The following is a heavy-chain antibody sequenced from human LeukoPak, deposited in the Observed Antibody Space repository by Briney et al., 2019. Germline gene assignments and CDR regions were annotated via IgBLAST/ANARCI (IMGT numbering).Heavy chain of an antibody. J-gene: IGHJ5*02. CDR3: ARTASGIAAAGTGGNWFDP. CDR2: IIPIFGTA. D-gene: IGHD6-13*01. CDR1: GYTFTSYG. V-gene: IGHV1-69*13. Sequence: SVKVSCKASGYTFTSYGISWVRQAPGQGREWMGGIIPIFGTANYAQKFQGRVTITADESTSTAYMELSSLRSEDTAVYYCARTASGIAAAGTGGNWFDPWGQGTLVTVSS.